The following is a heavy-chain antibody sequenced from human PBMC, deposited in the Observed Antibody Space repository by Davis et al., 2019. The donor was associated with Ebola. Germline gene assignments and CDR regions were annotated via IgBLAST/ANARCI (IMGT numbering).Heavy chain of an antibody. D-gene: IGHD4-17*01. J-gene: IGHJ6*04. V-gene: IGHV7-4-1*02. Sequence: AASVKVSCKASGYTFTNYAMNWVRQAPGQGLEWMGWINTNTGNPTYAQGFTGRFVFSLDTSVSTAYLQISSLKAEDTAVYYCARDGDDYGVLYYYYGMDVWGKGTTVTVSS. CDR3: ARDGDDYGVLYYYYGMDV. CDR1: GYTFTNYA. CDR2: INTNTGNP.